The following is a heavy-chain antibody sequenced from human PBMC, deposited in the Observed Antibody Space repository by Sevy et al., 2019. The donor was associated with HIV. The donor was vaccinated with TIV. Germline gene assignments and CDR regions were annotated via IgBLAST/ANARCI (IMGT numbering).Heavy chain of an antibody. V-gene: IGHV3-15*01. D-gene: IGHD6-19*01. Sequence: GGSLRLSCAASGFTFSNAWMSWVRQAPGKGLEWVGRIKSKTDGGTTDYAAPVKGRFTISIDDSKNTPYLQMNSLKTEDTAVYYCTTGKHANIAVAGTYFDYWGQGTLVTVSS. CDR2: IKSKTDGGTT. CDR3: TTGKHANIAVAGTYFDY. J-gene: IGHJ4*02. CDR1: GFTFSNAW.